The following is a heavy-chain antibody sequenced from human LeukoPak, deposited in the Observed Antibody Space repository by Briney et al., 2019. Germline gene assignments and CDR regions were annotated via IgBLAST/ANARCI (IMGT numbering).Heavy chain of an antibody. Sequence: GSLGIFFAASGIHFGSYWMQWVRPAPGKGVVWVSHIDRDGRSTNYAGSVKGRFTISRDNARNTLFLQMNSLRVEDTAVYYCARDRGSTNWFDPWGQGTLVTVSS. J-gene: IGHJ5*02. CDR2: IDRDGRST. CDR1: GIHFGSYW. D-gene: IGHD1-26*01. CDR3: ARDRGSTNWFDP. V-gene: IGHV3-74*01.